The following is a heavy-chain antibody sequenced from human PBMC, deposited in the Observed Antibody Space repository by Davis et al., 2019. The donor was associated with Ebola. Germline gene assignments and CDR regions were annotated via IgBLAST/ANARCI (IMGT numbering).Heavy chain of an antibody. J-gene: IGHJ5*02. V-gene: IGHV4-39*01. CDR2: FYYSGTISYSGST. CDR3: ASPTIGYSSGWYL. Sequence: MPSETLSLTCTVSGGSISSSSYYWGWIRQPPGKGLEWIGSFYYSGTISYSGSTYYNPSLKSRVTISVDTSKNQFSLHLSSVTAADTAVYYCASPTIGYSSGWYLWGQGTLVTVSS. D-gene: IGHD6-19*01. CDR1: GGSISSSSYY.